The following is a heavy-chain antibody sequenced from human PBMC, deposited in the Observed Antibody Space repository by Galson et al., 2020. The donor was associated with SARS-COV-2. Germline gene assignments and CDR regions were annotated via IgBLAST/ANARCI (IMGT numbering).Heavy chain of an antibody. CDR3: ARGGGGVVVPAAIRDC. J-gene: IGHJ4*02. V-gene: IGHV4-30-2*01. D-gene: IGHD2-2*02. CDR2: IYHSGST. Sequence: ETSETLSLTCAVSGGSISSGGYSWSWIRQPPGKGLEWTGYIYHSGSTYYNPSLKSRVTISVDRSKNQFSLKLSSVTAADTAVYYCARGGGGVVVPAAIRDCWCQGTVVTV. CDR1: GGSISSGGYS.